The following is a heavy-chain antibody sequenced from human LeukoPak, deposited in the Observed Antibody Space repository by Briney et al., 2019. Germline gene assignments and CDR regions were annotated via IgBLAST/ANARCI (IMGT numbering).Heavy chain of an antibody. CDR1: GFTFSNAW. V-gene: IGHV3-15*01. CDR2: IKSKTDGGTT. J-gene: IGHJ5*02. Sequence: GGSLRLSCAASGFTFSNAWMSWVRQAPGKGLEWVGRIKSKTDGGTTDYAAPVKGRFTISRDDSKNTLYLQMNSLKTEDTAVYYCRGAMVRGVIEGWFDPWGQGTLVTVYS. CDR3: RGAMVRGVIEGWFDP. D-gene: IGHD3-10*01.